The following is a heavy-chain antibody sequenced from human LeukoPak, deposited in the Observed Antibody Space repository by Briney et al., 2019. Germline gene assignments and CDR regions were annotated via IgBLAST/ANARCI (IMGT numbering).Heavy chain of an antibody. D-gene: IGHD3-9*01. V-gene: IGHV4-39*07. Sequence: PSETLSLTCTVSGGFISSSSYYWGWIRQPPGKGLEWIGNIHYSGSTYYNPSLKSRVTISVDTSKNQFSLKLSSVTAADTAVYYCARDILTGYIDYWGQGTLVTVSS. CDR2: IHYSGST. CDR1: GGFISSSSYY. J-gene: IGHJ4*02. CDR3: ARDILTGYIDY.